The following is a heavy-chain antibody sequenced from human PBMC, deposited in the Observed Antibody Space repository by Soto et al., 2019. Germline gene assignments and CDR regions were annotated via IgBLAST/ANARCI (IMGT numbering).Heavy chain of an antibody. CDR1: GGSISSGDYY. V-gene: IGHV4-30-4*01. D-gene: IGHD2-15*01. CDR2: IYYSGST. CDR3: ARVVVVAANWFDP. Sequence: QVQLQESGPGLVKPSQTLSLTCTVSGGSISSGDYYWSWIHQPPGKGLEWIGYIYYSGSTYYNPSLKSRVTISVDTSKNQFSLKLSSVTAADTAVYYCARVVVVAANWFDPWGQGTLVTVSS. J-gene: IGHJ5*02.